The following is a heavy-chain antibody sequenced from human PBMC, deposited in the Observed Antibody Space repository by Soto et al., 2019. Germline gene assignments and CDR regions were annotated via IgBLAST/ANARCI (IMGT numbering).Heavy chain of an antibody. CDR1: GGTFSSNA. CDR3: ARAPLWLRSPTSAYYGLDV. V-gene: IGHV1-69*06. J-gene: IGHJ6*01. D-gene: IGHD2-21*01. CDR2: IIPMFGTA. Sequence: QVQLVQSGAEVKKPGSSVKVSCKASGGTFSSNAISWVRQAPGQGLEWMGGIIPMFGTANYAQRFQGRVTITADTSTGTAYMELNSLTSEDTAIDYWARAPLWLRSPTSAYYGLDVWGQGTTVTVSS.